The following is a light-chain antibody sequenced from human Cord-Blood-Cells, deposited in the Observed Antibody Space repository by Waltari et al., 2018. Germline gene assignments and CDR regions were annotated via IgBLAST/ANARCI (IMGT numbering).Light chain of an antibody. V-gene: IGKV3-11*01. CDR2: DAS. Sequence: EIVLTQSPATLPLSPGERATLSCRASQSVSSYLAWYQQKPGQAPRLLIYDASNRATGIPARFSGSGSGTDFTLTISSLEPEDFAVDYCQQRSNWPPITFGQGTRLEIK. CDR1: QSVSSY. J-gene: IGKJ5*01. CDR3: QQRSNWPPIT.